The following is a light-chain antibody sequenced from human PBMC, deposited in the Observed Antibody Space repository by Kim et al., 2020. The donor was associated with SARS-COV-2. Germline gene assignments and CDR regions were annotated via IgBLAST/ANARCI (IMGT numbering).Light chain of an antibody. CDR1: KLGDKY. Sequence: SYELTQPPSVSVSPGQTASITCSGDKLGDKYACWYQQKPGQSPVQVIYQDSKRPSGIPERFSGSNSGNTATLTISGTQAMDEADCYCQAWDSSTVVFGGGTQLTVL. CDR3: QAWDSSTVV. V-gene: IGLV3-1*01. J-gene: IGLJ2*01. CDR2: QDS.